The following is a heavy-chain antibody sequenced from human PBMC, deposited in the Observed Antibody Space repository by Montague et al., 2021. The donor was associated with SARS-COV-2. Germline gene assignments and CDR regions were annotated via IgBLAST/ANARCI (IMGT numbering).Heavy chain of an antibody. V-gene: IGHV6-1*01. CDR1: GDSVSSNSAT. CDR3: TSGREGNYNVMDV. Sequence: CPISGDSVSSNSATWNWVRQSPSRGLEWLGRTYYRSKWYNDYAVXVRDRVTINPDTSKNQFSLQLNSVTPEDTAIYYCTSGREGNYNVMDVWGQGTTVTVSS. CDR2: TYYRSKWYN. J-gene: IGHJ6*02. D-gene: IGHD1-1*01.